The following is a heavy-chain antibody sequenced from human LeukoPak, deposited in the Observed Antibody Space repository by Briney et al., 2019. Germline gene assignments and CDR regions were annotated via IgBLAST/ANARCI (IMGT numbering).Heavy chain of an antibody. Sequence: SETLSLTCTVSGGSISSYYWSWIRQPPGKGLEWIGYIYYSGSTNYNPSLKSRVTISVDTSKNQFSLKLSSVTAADTAVYYCARGGSSTSVYYYYYMDVWGKGTTVTVSS. CDR2: IYYSGST. D-gene: IGHD2-2*01. CDR1: GGSISSYY. J-gene: IGHJ6*03. CDR3: ARGGSSTSVYYYYYMDV. V-gene: IGHV4-59*08.